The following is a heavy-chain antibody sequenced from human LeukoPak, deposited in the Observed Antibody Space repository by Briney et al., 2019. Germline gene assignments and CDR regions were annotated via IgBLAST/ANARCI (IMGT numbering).Heavy chain of an antibody. V-gene: IGHV4-30-4*01. CDR1: GASIRSGDCY. CDR2: IYDSGST. Sequence: SQPLPLTCTVSGASIRSGDCYWSWIRQPPGTGLEWIGYIYDSGSTYYNPSLKSRITISVDTSENRFSLKLSSVTATDTAVYYCARDCSGGSCYGAFDIWGQGTMVTVSS. J-gene: IGHJ3*02. D-gene: IGHD2-15*01. CDR3: ARDCSGGSCYGAFDI.